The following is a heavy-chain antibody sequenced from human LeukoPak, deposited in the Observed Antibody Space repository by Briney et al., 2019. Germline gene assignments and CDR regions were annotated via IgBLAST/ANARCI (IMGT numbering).Heavy chain of an antibody. CDR3: ARVRGDIVVVPAGLYGMDV. CDR2: ISYDGSNK. CDR1: GFTLSSYA. J-gene: IGHJ6*02. Sequence: GGSLRLSCAASGFTLSSYAMHWVRQAPGKGLEWVAVISYDGSNKYYADSVKGRFTISRDNSKNTLYLQMNSLRAEDTAVYYCARVRGDIVVVPAGLYGMDVWGQGTTVTVPS. V-gene: IGHV3-30-3*01. D-gene: IGHD2-2*01.